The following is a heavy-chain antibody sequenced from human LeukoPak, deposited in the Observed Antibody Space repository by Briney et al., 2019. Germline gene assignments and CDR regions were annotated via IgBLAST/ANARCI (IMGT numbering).Heavy chain of an antibody. D-gene: IGHD6-13*01. CDR1: GFTFSSYS. CDR3: ASLFYSSSWYYGPFDY. J-gene: IGHJ4*02. V-gene: IGHV3-48*01. CDR2: ISSSSSTI. Sequence: GGSLRLSCAASGFTFSSYSMNWVRQAPGKGLGWVSYISSSSSTIYYTDSVKGRFTISRDNAKNSLYLQMNSLRAEDTAVYYCASLFYSSSWYYGPFDYWGQGTLVTVSS.